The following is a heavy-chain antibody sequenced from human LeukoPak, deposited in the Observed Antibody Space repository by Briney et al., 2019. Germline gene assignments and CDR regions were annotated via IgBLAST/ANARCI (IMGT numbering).Heavy chain of an antibody. J-gene: IGHJ3*02. CDR2: VKPKSGDS. Sequence: GVSVKVSCKASGYTFTSYYMHWVRQAPGQGLEWLGLVKPKSGDSDFVQKFRGRVTVTTDVSTTTIHMELSNLRSDDTAVYYCARDRGVPGPGNALDIWGQGTMVTVSS. V-gene: IGHV1-2*06. CDR3: ARDRGVPGPGNALDI. CDR1: GYTFTSYY. D-gene: IGHD2-8*01.